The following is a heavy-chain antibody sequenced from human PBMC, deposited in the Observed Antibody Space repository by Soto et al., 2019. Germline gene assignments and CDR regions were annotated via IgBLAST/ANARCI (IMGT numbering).Heavy chain of an antibody. CDR3: ARLGFVGEGDF. CDR1: GFTFDDYA. D-gene: IGHD3-16*01. Sequence: EVQLVESGGGLVQPGRSLRLSCAASGFTFDDYAMHWVRQVPGKGLEWVSGINWNSGSIGYADSVKGRFAISRDNAKNSLHLQMNSLRAEDTAFYYCARLGFVGEGDFWGQGILVTVSS. J-gene: IGHJ4*02. V-gene: IGHV3-9*01. CDR2: INWNSGSI.